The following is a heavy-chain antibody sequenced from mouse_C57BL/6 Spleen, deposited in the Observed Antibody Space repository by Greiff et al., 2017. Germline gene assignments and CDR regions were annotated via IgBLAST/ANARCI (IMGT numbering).Heavy chain of an antibody. D-gene: IGHD2-4*01. CDR2: ISYDGSN. Sequence: DVQLQESGPGLVKPSQSLSLTCSVTGYSITSGYYWNWIRQFPGNKLEWMGYISYDGSNNYNPSLKNRISITRDTSKNQFFLELNSVTTEDTATYYCARERLRPYAMDYWGQGTSVTVSS. J-gene: IGHJ4*01. CDR1: GYSITSGYY. CDR3: ARERLRPYAMDY. V-gene: IGHV3-6*01.